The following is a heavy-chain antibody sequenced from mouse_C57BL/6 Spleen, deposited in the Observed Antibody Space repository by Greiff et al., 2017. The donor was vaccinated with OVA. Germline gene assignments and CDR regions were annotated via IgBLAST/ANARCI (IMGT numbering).Heavy chain of an antibody. V-gene: IGHV5-17*01. CDR1: GFTFSDYG. CDR2: ISSGSSTI. Sequence: EVQRVESGGGLVKPGGSLKLSCAASGFTFSDYGMHWVRQAPEKGLEWVAYISSGSSTIYYVDTVKGRFTISRDNAKNTLFLQMTSLRSEDTAMYYCARGSYYSNYVGFYAMDYWGQGTSVTVSS. J-gene: IGHJ4*01. D-gene: IGHD2-5*01. CDR3: ARGSYYSNYVGFYAMDY.